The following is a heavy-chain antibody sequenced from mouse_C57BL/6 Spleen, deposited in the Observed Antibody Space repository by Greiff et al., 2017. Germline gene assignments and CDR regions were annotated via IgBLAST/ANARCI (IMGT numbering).Heavy chain of an antibody. CDR3: ARENWDGEFYFDY. D-gene: IGHD4-1*01. Sequence: EVQLVESGPGLVKPSQSLSLTCSVTGYSITSGYYWNWIRQFPGNKLEWMGYISYDGSNNYNPSLKNRISITRDTSKNQFFLKLNSVTTEDTATYYCARENWDGEFYFDYGGQGTTLTVSS. CDR2: ISYDGSN. J-gene: IGHJ2*01. V-gene: IGHV3-6*01. CDR1: GYSITSGYY.